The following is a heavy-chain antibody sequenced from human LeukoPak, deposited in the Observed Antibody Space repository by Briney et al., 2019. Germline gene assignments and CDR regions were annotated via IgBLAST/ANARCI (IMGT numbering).Heavy chain of an antibody. CDR2: ISGSGGST. CDR1: GFTFSSYA. CDR3: ASRGAAAGTGTYYYYGMDV. Sequence: GGSLRLSCAASGFTFSSYAMSWVRQAPGKGLEWVSAISGSGGSTYYADSVKGRFTISRDNSKNTLYLQMNSLRAEDTAVYYCASRGAAAGTGTYYYYGMDVWGQGTTATVSS. D-gene: IGHD6-13*01. V-gene: IGHV3-23*01. J-gene: IGHJ6*02.